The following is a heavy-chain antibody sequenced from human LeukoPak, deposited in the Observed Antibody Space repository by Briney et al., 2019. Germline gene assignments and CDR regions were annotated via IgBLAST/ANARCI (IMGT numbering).Heavy chain of an antibody. CDR3: ARGPSHDGYNHRFSFDY. CDR1: GSSFTSYC. J-gene: IGHJ4*02. CDR2: IKQEESEK. D-gene: IGHD5-24*01. Sequence: PGGSRRLSCTASGSSFTSYCMSGFRQAPGKGLEGWANIKQEESEKCYVDSVKGRFTILPENPKKSLYLQRNSRRAEATPVYYCARGPSHDGYNHRFSFDYWGRGSLVTVSS. V-gene: IGHV3-7*01.